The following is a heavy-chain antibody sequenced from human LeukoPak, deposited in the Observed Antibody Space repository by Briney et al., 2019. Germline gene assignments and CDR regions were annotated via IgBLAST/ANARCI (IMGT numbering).Heavy chain of an antibody. Sequence: GGSLRLSCAASGFIFSSYGMHWVRQAQGKGLEWVAVISYDGSNEYYADSVKGRFTISRDNSKNTLYLQMTSLRPGDTAVYYCAKDSDDYGDYGNYFDYWGQGTLVTVSS. CDR1: GFIFSSYG. J-gene: IGHJ4*02. D-gene: IGHD4-17*01. V-gene: IGHV3-30*18. CDR3: AKDSDDYGDYGNYFDY. CDR2: ISYDGSNE.